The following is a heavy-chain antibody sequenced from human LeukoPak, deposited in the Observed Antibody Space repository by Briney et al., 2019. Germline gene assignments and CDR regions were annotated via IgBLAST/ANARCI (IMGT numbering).Heavy chain of an antibody. Sequence: SETLSLTCAVYGGSFSGYYWSWIRQPPGKELEWIGEINHSGSTNYNPSLKSRVTISVDTSKKQFSLKLTSVTAADMAVYFCARQFLVGSTFHAFDLWGQGTRVTVSS. CDR1: GGSFSGYY. J-gene: IGHJ3*01. V-gene: IGHV4-34*01. CDR2: INHSGST. D-gene: IGHD1-26*01. CDR3: ARQFLVGSTFHAFDL.